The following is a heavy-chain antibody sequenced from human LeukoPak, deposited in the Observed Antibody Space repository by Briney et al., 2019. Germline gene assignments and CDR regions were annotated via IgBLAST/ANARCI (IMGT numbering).Heavy chain of an antibody. CDR2: IVVGSGNT. Sequence: ASVKVSCKASGFTFTSSAMQWVRQARGQRLEWIGWIVVGSGNTNYAQKFQERVTITRDMSTSTAYMELSSLRSEDTAVYYCAANYDVLTGYFPFDYWGQGTLVTVSS. CDR3: AANYDVLTGYFPFDY. D-gene: IGHD3-9*01. J-gene: IGHJ4*02. CDR1: GFTFTSSA. V-gene: IGHV1-58*02.